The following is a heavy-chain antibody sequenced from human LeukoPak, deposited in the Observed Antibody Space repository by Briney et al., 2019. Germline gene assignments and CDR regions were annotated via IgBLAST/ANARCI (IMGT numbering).Heavy chain of an antibody. J-gene: IGHJ4*02. Sequence: PGGSLRLSCTASGFTFSYYWMSWVRQAPGKGLEWVANIKPDGSERYYVDSVKGRFTISRDNSKNTLFLQMNSLRAEDTAVYYCAKGVDYCSGGSCPADYWGPGTLVTVSS. CDR3: AKGVDYCSGGSCPADY. V-gene: IGHV3-7*01. CDR2: IKPDGSER. CDR1: GFTFSYYW. D-gene: IGHD2-15*01.